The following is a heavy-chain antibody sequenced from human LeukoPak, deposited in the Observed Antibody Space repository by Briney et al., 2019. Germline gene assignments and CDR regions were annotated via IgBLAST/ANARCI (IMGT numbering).Heavy chain of an antibody. V-gene: IGHV3-11*05. CDR2: ISSSSSYT. CDR1: GFTFSDYY. CDR3: ARDLKGSAWYVDY. Sequence: GGPLRLSCAASGFTFSDYYMSWIRQAPGKGLEWVSYISSSSSYTNYADSVKGRFTISRDNAKNSLYLQLNSLRDEDTAVYYCARDLKGSAWYVDYWGQGTLVTVSS. J-gene: IGHJ4*02. D-gene: IGHD6-19*01.